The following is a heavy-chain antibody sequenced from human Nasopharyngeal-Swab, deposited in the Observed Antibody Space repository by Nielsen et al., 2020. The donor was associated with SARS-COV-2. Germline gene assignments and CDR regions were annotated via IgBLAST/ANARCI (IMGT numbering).Heavy chain of an antibody. V-gene: IGHV4-39*07. D-gene: IGHD3-10*01. CDR3: ARDRGRGVIITNPMYYFDY. CDR1: GGSISSSSYY. Sequence: SETLSLTCTVSGGSISSSSYYWGWIRQPPGKGLAWIGSIYYSGSTYYNPSLKSRVTISVDTSKNQFSLKLSSVTAADTAVYYCARDRGRGVIITNPMYYFDYWGQGTLVTVSS. CDR2: IYYSGST. J-gene: IGHJ4*02.